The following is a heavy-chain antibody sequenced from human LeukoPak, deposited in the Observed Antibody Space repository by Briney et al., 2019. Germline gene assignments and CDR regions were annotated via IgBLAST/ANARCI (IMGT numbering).Heavy chain of an antibody. Sequence: SETLSLTCTVSGGSISSSSSYWAWIRQPPGTGLEWIGNIYYSGSTYYNPSLKSRVTISVDTSKNQFSLKLSSVTAADTAVYYCARSVGATTNWFDPWGQGTLVTVSS. CDR3: ARSVGATTNWFDP. J-gene: IGHJ5*02. V-gene: IGHV4-39*01. CDR2: IYYSGST. D-gene: IGHD1-26*01. CDR1: GGSISSSSSY.